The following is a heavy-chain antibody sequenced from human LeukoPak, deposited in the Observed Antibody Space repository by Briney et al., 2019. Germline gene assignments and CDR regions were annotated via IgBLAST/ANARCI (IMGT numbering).Heavy chain of an antibody. J-gene: IGHJ4*02. CDR2: IIPIFGTA. V-gene: IGHV1-69*13. CDR1: GGTFSSYA. D-gene: IGHD2-8*01. Sequence: ASVKVSCKASGGTFSSYAISWVRQAPGQGLEWMGGIIPIFGTANYAQKFQGRVTITADESTSTAYMELSSLRSEDTAVYYCARVECTNGVCSTFFAYWGQGTLVTVSS. CDR3: ARVECTNGVCSTFFAY.